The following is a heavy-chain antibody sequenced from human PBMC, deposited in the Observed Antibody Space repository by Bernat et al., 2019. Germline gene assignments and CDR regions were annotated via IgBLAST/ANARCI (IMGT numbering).Heavy chain of an antibody. J-gene: IGHJ4*02. CDR3: ARGLNGGLEN. V-gene: IGHV3-30*02. CDR2: IRFDGSNQ. D-gene: IGHD3-3*01. CDR1: GFTFSTYG. Sequence: QVQLVESGGGVVQPGGSLRLSCAASGFTFSTYGMHWVRQAPGQGLEWVAFIRFDGSNQYYADSVKGRFTASSDNSRNTRFLKMRRGRPGDTEMYYCARGLNGGLENGGQGTLVSVPS.